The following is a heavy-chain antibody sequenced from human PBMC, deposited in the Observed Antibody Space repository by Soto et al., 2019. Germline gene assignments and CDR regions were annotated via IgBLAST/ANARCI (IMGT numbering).Heavy chain of an antibody. CDR2: ISGSGGST. CDR3: AKVRRDSSSWSPYYFDY. CDR1: GFTFSSYA. J-gene: IGHJ4*02. Sequence: PGGSLRLSCAASGFTFSSYAMSWVRQAPGKGLEWVSAISGSGGSTYYADSVKGQFTISRDNSKNTLYLQMNSLRAEDTAVYYCAKVRRDSSSWSPYYFDYWGQGTLVTVSS. D-gene: IGHD6-13*01. V-gene: IGHV3-23*01.